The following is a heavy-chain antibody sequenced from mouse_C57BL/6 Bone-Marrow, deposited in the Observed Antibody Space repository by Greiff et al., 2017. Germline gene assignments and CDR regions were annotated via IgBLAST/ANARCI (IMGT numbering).Heavy chain of an antibody. V-gene: IGHV12-3*01. CDR2: ITHSGET. CDR3: AGDSTGYCHWYFDV. J-gene: IGHJ1*03. CDR1: GFPITSGYY. Sequence: QVQLQESGPGLVKPSQSLFLTCSITGFPITSGYYWIWIRQSPGKPLEWMGYITHSGETFYNPSLQSPISITRETSKNQFFLQLNSVTTEDTAMYYCAGDSTGYCHWYFDVWGTGTTVTVSS. D-gene: IGHD1-2*01.